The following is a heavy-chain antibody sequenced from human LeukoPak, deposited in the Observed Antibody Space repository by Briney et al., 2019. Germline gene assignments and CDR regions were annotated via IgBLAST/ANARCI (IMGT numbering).Heavy chain of an antibody. CDR2: IIPILGIA. J-gene: IGHJ6*03. V-gene: IGHV1-69*04. D-gene: IGHD3-16*01. CDR1: GGTFSSYT. CDR3: AREGSGGCYYYYMDF. Sequence: SVKVSCKASGGTFSSYTISWVRQAPGQGLEWMGRIIPILGIANYAQKFQGRVTITADKSTSTAYMELSSLRSEDTAVYYCAREGSGGCYYYYMDFWGKGTTVTVSS.